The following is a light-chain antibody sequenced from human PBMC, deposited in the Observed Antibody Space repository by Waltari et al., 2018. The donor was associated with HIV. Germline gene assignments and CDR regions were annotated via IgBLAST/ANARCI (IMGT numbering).Light chain of an antibody. Sequence: QSALTQPPSASGSPGQSVTISCPGTSSDVGGYNYVSWYQQHPGKAPKVLIYDVSKRPSGVPDRFSGSKSGNTASLTVSGLQAEDEADYYCSSHAGTYVLFGGGTKLTVL. V-gene: IGLV2-8*01. CDR3: SSHAGTYVL. CDR2: DVS. J-gene: IGLJ2*01. CDR1: SSDVGGYNY.